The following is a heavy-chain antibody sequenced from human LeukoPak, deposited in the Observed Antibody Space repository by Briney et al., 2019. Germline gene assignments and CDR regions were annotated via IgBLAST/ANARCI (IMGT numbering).Heavy chain of an antibody. CDR1: GGTFSSYA. CDR2: IIPIFGTA. Sequence: SVKVSCKASGGTFSSYAISWVRQAPGQGLEWMGGIIPIFGTANYAQKFQGRVTITTDESTSTAYMELSSLRSEDTAVYYCARRNWKANSHFDYWGQGTLVTVSS. V-gene: IGHV1-69*05. J-gene: IGHJ4*02. CDR3: ARRNWKANSHFDY. D-gene: IGHD4/OR15-4a*01.